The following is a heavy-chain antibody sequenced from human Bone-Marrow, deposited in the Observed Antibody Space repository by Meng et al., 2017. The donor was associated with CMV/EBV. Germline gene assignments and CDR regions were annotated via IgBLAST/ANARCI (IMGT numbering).Heavy chain of an antibody. V-gene: IGHV3-21*01. D-gene: IGHD2-2*01. CDR2: ISSSSSYI. CDR1: GFTFSSYT. J-gene: IGHJ6*02. CDR3: ARAGPLPAATDYYYYYGMDV. Sequence: GESLKISCAASGFTFSSYTMNWVRQAPGKGLEWVSSISSSSSYIYYADSVKGRFTISRDNAKNSLYLQMNSLRAEDTAVYYCARAGPLPAATDYYYYYGMDVWGQGTMVTVSS.